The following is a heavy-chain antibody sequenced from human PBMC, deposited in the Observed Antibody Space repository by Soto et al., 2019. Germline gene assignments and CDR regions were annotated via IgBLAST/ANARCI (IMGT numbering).Heavy chain of an antibody. CDR2: ISYDGSDK. V-gene: IGHV3-30*18. Sequence: QVQLVESGGGVVQPGRSLRLSCAASGFTFRSYGMHWVRQAPGKGLEWVAFISYDGSDKYYVDSVKGRFTVSRDNSKNTLFLHLNSLRADDTAVYCCAKGQGSGSSDAFHIWGQGTMVTVSS. CDR1: GFTFRSYG. D-gene: IGHD3-22*01. J-gene: IGHJ3*02. CDR3: AKGQGSGSSDAFHI.